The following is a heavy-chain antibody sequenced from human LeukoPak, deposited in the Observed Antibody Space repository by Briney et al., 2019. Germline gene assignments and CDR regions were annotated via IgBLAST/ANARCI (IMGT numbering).Heavy chain of an antibody. V-gene: IGHV3-11*04. D-gene: IGHD5-12*01. Sequence: GGSLRLSCAASGFTFSDYYTSWIRQAPGKGVEWVSYISSSGSTIYYADSVKGRFTISRDNAKNSLYLQMNSLRAEDTAVYYCARDRSSGYDDAFDIWGPRTMVTVSS. CDR1: GFTFSDYY. CDR3: ARDRSSGYDDAFDI. J-gene: IGHJ3*02. CDR2: ISSSGSTI.